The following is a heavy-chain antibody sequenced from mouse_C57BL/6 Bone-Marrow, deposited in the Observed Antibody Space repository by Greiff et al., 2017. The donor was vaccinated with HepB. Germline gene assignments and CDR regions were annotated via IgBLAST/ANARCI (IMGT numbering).Heavy chain of an antibody. J-gene: IGHJ4*01. CDR2: ISDGGSYT. V-gene: IGHV5-4*01. D-gene: IGHD2-4*01. CDR1: GFTFSSYA. Sequence: EVQLVESGGGLVKPGGSLKLSCAASGFTFSSYAMSWVRQTPEKRLEWVATISDGGSYTYYPDNVKGRFTITRDNAKNNLYLQMSHLKSEDTAMYYCARDYDYDDAMDYGGQGTSVTVSS. CDR3: ARDYDYDDAMDY.